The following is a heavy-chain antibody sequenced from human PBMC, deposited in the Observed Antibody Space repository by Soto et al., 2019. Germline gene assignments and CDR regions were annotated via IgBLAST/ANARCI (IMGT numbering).Heavy chain of an antibody. CDR2: INPSGGST. V-gene: IGHV1-46*01. Sequence: ASVKVSCKASGYTFTSYYMHWVRQAPGQGPEWMGVINPSGGSTSYAQKFQGRVTMTRDTSTSTVYMELSSLRSEDTAVYYCAREGIAAAGIDPWGQGTLVTVSS. J-gene: IGHJ5*02. CDR1: GYTFTSYY. CDR3: AREGIAAAGIDP. D-gene: IGHD6-13*01.